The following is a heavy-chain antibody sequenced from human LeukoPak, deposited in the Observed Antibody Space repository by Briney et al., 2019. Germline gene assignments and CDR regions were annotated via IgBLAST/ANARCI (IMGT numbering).Heavy chain of an antibody. Sequence: GGSLRLSWAASEFTFSSYGLHGVRQAPGKGLEWVAFIRYDGSDNYYADSVKGRFTISRDNSKNTLYLQMNSLRAEDTAVYYCAKDKGPTYYFDYWGQGTLVTVSS. CDR2: IRYDGSDN. V-gene: IGHV3-30*02. CDR3: AKDKGPTYYFDY. CDR1: EFTFSSYG. J-gene: IGHJ4*02.